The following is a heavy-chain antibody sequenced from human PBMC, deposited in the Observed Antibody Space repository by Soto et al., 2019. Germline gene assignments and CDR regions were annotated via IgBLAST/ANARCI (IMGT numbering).Heavy chain of an antibody. CDR3: AREASGYDF. D-gene: IGHD5-12*01. V-gene: IGHV1-69*13. Sequence: SVKVSCKASGGTFSSFGTSWVRQAPGQGLEWMGGIIPVFGRPNYAQRFRGRLTITADESTNTSYMELIDLTSEDTAVYYCAREASGYDFWGQGTQVTVSS. J-gene: IGHJ1*01. CDR1: GGTFSSFG. CDR2: IIPVFGRP.